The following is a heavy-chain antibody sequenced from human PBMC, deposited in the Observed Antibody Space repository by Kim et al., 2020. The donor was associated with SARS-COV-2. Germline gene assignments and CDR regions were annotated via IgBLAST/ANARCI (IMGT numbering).Heavy chain of an antibody. D-gene: IGHD3-10*01. V-gene: IGHV4-39*01. CDR3: ARLGRYYGSGSADIDY. Sequence: SETLSLTCTVSGGSISSSSYYWGWIRQPPGKGLEWIGSIYYSGSTYYNPSLKSRVTISVDTSKNQFSLKLSYVTAADTAVYYCARLGRYYGSGSADIDYWGQGTLVTVSS. J-gene: IGHJ4*02. CDR2: IYYSGST. CDR1: GGSISSSSYY.